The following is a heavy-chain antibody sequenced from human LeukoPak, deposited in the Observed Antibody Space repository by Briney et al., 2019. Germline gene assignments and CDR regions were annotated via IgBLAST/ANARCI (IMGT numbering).Heavy chain of an antibody. CDR3: AKVAGTNHPNYFDY. J-gene: IGHJ4*02. V-gene: IGHV3-33*06. CDR2: IWHDGSNK. D-gene: IGHD6-13*01. CDR1: GFAFSDYG. Sequence: GGSLRLSCTASGFAFSDYGLHWVRQAPGKGLEWVALIWHDGSNKYYADSVMGRFTISRDNSKNTLYLQMNSLRAEDTAVYYCAKVAGTNHPNYFDYWGQGTLVTVSS.